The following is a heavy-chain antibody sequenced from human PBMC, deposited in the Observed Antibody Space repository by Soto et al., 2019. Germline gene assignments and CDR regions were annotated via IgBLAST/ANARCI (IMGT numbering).Heavy chain of an antibody. V-gene: IGHV1-69*01. CDR2: IIPIFGTA. D-gene: IGHD2-21*02. Sequence: QVQLVQSGAEVKKPGSSVKVSCKASGGTFSSYAISWVRQAPGQGLEWMGGIIPIFGTANYAQKFQGRVTITADESTSTAYMELSSLRSADTAVYYCASWGGDYSHYYYYYGMDVWGQGTTVTVSS. CDR3: ASWGGDYSHYYYYYGMDV. J-gene: IGHJ6*02. CDR1: GGTFSSYA.